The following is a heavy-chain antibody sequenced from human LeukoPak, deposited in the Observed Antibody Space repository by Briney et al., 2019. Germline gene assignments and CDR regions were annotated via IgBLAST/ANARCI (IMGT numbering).Heavy chain of an antibody. J-gene: IGHJ6*02. CDR3: ATDIPRRVRGVVYSSFGMDV. CDR1: GYTLTDLS. CDR2: FDPEDGET. D-gene: IGHD3-10*01. Sequence: ASVKVSYKVPGYTLTDLSMHWVRQAPGKGLEWLGGFDPEDGETIYAQKFQGRVTLAEDTSTDTAYMELSSLRSEDTAAYYCATDIPRRVRGVVYSSFGMDVWGQGTTVTVSS. V-gene: IGHV1-24*01.